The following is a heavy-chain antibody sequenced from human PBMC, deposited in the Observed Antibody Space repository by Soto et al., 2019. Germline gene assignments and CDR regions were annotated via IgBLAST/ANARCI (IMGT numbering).Heavy chain of an antibody. CDR3: ARGVAVPGAHIDY. Sequence: XESLSLSSSVSCGSSSGSYWSWIRQSPGKGLEWLGYVYYTGSTNYSPSPRSRVSISVDTSKNEFSLRLSSVTAADTAVYFCARGVAVPGAHIDYWGQGTQVTVSS. CDR1: CGSSSGSY. D-gene: IGHD6-19*01. V-gene: IGHV4-59*01. J-gene: IGHJ4*02. CDR2: VYYTGST.